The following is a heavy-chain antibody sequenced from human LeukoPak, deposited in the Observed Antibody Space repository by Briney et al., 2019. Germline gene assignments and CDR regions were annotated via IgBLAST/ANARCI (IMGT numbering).Heavy chain of an antibody. D-gene: IGHD2-21*01. J-gene: IGHJ5*02. V-gene: IGHV3-30*02. CDR3: ARDDWGPRFDP. CDR1: GFTFSDYN. Sequence: GGSLRLSCAASGFTFSDYNMHWVRQAPGKGLEWVAFIWSGGTFQSYPDSVKGRFAVSRDNSKDTLYFQLNSLRPDDTGLYYCARDDWGPRFDPRGPGTLVTVSS. CDR2: IWSGGTFQ.